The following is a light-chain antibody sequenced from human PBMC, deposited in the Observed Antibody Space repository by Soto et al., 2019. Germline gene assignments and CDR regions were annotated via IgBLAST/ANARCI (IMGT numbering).Light chain of an antibody. Sequence: DVQMTQSPSSLSAFVGDRVTITCRASQGIAPYLAWFQQKPGKVPKLLLYATSTLQSVGPARFSGSGSGTDFTLTINSLQPEDGGTYYCQKYNSAPLTCGGGTKVEIK. CDR1: QGIAPY. CDR2: ATS. CDR3: QKYNSAPLT. V-gene: IGKV1-27*01. J-gene: IGKJ4*01.